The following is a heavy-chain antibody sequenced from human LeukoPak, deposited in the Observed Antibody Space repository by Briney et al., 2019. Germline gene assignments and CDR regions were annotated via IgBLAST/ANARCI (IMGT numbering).Heavy chain of an antibody. D-gene: IGHD6-25*01. CDR2: ISGSGGST. CDR3: ARDRWAAPLFDP. Sequence: GGSLRLSCAASGFTFSSYAMSWVRQAPGKGLEWVSAISGSGGSTYYTDSVKGRFTISRDNSKNTLYLQMNSLRAEDTAVYYCARDRWAAPLFDPWGQGTLVTVSS. J-gene: IGHJ5*02. V-gene: IGHV3-23*01. CDR1: GFTFSSYA.